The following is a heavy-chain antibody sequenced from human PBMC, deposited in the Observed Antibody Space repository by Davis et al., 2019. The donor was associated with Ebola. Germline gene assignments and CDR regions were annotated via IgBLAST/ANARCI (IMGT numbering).Heavy chain of an antibody. Sequence: GESLKISCAASGFTFSSYGMHWVRQAPGKGLEWVAVISYDGSNKYYADSVKGRFTISRDNSKNTLYLQMNSLRAEDTAVYYCAKIPNVWYYDSSGSYDAFDIWGRGTMVTVSS. D-gene: IGHD3-22*01. CDR3: AKIPNVWYYDSSGSYDAFDI. CDR1: GFTFSSYG. CDR2: ISYDGSNK. V-gene: IGHV3-30*18. J-gene: IGHJ3*02.